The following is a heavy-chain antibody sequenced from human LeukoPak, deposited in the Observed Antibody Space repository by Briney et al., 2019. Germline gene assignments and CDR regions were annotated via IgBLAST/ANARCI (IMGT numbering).Heavy chain of an antibody. V-gene: IGHV1-2*02. CDR1: GYTFTGYY. D-gene: IGHD2-21*02. Sequence: ASVKVSCKASGYTFTGYYMHWVRQAPGQGLEWMGWINPNSGGTNYAQKFQGRVTMTRDTSISTAYMELSRLRSDDTAVYYCARVMKIGGGDAFDIWGQGTMVTVSS. J-gene: IGHJ3*02. CDR3: ARVMKIGGGDAFDI. CDR2: INPNSGGT.